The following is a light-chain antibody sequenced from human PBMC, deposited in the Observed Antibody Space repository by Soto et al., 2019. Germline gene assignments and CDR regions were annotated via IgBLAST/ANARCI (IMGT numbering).Light chain of an antibody. CDR2: DAS. Sequence: EIVMTQSPATLSVSPGERATLSCRASQSVSSNLAWYQQKPGQAPRLLIYDASTRATGIPARFSGSGSGTEFTLTISSLQSEDFAVYYCQQYNNWPPPTFGGGTKVDIK. CDR3: QQYNNWPPPT. J-gene: IGKJ4*01. V-gene: IGKV3-15*01. CDR1: QSVSSN.